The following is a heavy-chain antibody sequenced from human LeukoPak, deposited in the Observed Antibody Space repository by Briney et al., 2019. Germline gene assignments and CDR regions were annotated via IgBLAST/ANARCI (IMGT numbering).Heavy chain of an antibody. CDR1: GGSISRYY. D-gene: IGHD6-13*01. CDR2: ISDSGTT. CDR3: ARAGYSSSWYGTYYFDY. V-gene: IGHV4-59*12. Sequence: SETLSLTCTVSGGSISRYYWSWIRQPPGKGLEWFGYISDSGTTNYNPSLKSRVTISVDTSKNQFSLKLSSVTAADTAVYYCARAGYSSSWYGTYYFDYWGQGTLVTVSS. J-gene: IGHJ4*02.